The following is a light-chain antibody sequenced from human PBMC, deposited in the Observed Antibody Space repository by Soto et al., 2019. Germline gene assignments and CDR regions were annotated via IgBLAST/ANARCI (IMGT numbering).Light chain of an antibody. CDR2: GAS. V-gene: IGKV3-20*01. Sequence: EIVLTQSPGTLSLSPGERATLSCRASQTVSSSYLAWYQQKPGRAPRLLIFGASSRATGIPDRFSGSGPGTDFTLTISRLEPEDFAVYYCQQFGTSSWTFGQGTKVDIK. CDR1: QTVSSSY. J-gene: IGKJ1*01. CDR3: QQFGTSSWT.